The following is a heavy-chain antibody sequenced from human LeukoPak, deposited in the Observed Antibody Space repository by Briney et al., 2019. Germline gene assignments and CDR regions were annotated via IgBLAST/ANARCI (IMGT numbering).Heavy chain of an antibody. J-gene: IGHJ4*02. CDR3: ARDLTARGSSDY. V-gene: IGHV4-4*07. CDR2: NYPTGDT. CDR1: GVSVTNYY. D-gene: IGHD1-26*01. Sequence: SETLSLTCSVSGVSVTNYYWSWVRQPAGKRLEWIGRNYPTGDTIYNPSLKSRVTMSVDMSKNHLSLKLTSVTAADAAVYYCARDLTARGSSDYWGQGILASVSS.